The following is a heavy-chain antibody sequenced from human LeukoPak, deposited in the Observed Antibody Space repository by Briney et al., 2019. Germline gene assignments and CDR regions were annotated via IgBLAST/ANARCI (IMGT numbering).Heavy chain of an antibody. V-gene: IGHV6-1*01. CDR1: GDSVSSNSAA. CDR3: ASSDNSGHLLAY. J-gene: IGHJ4*02. Sequence: SQTLSLTCAISGDSVSSNSAAWNWIRQSPSRGLEWLGRTYYRSKWYNDYAVSVKSRIAINPDTSRNQFSLQLNSVTPEDTAVYYCASSDNSGHLLAYWGQGTLVTVSS. CDR2: TYYRSKWYN. D-gene: IGHD3-22*01.